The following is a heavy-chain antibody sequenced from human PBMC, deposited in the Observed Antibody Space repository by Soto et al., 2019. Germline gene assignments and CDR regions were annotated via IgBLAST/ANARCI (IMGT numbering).Heavy chain of an antibody. CDR2: ISSNGGST. D-gene: IGHD1-26*01. CDR1: GFTFSSYA. CDR3: AGMGRGELNYYCGMDV. J-gene: IGHJ6*02. V-gene: IGHV3-64*01. Sequence: EVQLVESGGGLVQPGGSLRLSCAASGFTFSSYAMHWVRQAPGKGLEYVSAISSNGGSTYYANSVKGRFTISRDNSKNSLYLQMGSLRAEDMAVYDCAGMGRGELNYYCGMDVWGQGTTVTVSS.